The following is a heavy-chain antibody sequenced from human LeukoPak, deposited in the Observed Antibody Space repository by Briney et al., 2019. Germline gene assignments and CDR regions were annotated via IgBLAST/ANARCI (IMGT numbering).Heavy chain of an antibody. V-gene: IGHV3-7*01. CDR2: IKHDGDEK. CDR3: ARALGGKDGDDY. D-gene: IGHD7-27*01. CDR1: GFTFSNYW. J-gene: IGHJ4*02. Sequence: GGSLRLSCAASGFTFSNYWMTWVRQAPGKGLEWVANIKHDGDEKYYVDSVKGRFTISRDNAKNSLYLQMNSLRAEDTAVYYCARALGGKDGDDYWGQGTLVTVSP.